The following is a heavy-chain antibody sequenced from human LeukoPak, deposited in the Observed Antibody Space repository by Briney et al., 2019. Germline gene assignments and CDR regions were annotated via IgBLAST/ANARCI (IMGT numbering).Heavy chain of an antibody. CDR2: ISYDGSNK. CDR1: GFTFSSYG. CDR3: AKVRIVGATTGFDY. V-gene: IGHV3-30*18. Sequence: GRSLRLSCAASGFTFSSYGMHWVRQAPGKGLEWVAVISYDGSNKYYADSVKGRFTISRDNSKNTLYLQMNSLRAEDTAVYYCAKVRIVGATTGFDYWGQGTLVTVSS. J-gene: IGHJ4*02. D-gene: IGHD1-26*01.